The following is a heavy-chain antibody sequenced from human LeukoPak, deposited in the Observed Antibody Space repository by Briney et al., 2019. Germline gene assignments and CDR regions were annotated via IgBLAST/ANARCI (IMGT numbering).Heavy chain of an antibody. J-gene: IGHJ4*02. V-gene: IGHV3-53*01. CDR1: GFTVSNNY. Sequence: GGSLRLSCAASGFTVSNNYMYWVRQAPGKGLEWLSVIYTAGSTYYADSVKGRFTISRDNSKNTLYLQMNSLRVEDTAGDYWKKAPPGRLPFDYWGQGTLVTVSS. CDR2: IYTAGST. CDR3: KKAPPGRLPFDY.